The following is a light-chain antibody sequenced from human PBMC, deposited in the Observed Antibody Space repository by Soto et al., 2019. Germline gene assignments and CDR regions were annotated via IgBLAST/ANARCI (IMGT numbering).Light chain of an antibody. CDR2: EGS. J-gene: IGLJ2*01. V-gene: IGLV2-23*01. CDR1: SSDVGSYNL. Sequence: QSALTQPASVSGSPGQSITISCTGTSSDVGSYNLVSWYQQHPGKAPKLMIYEGSKRPSGVSNRFSGSKSGNTASLTITGVQAEDEADYYCCSYARGKEVFGGGTKLTVL. CDR3: CSYARGKEV.